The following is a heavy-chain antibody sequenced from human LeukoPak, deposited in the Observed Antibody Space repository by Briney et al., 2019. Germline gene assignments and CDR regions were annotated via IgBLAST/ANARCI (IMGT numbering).Heavy chain of an antibody. Sequence: GGSLRLSCAASGFTFSSYAMSWVSQAPGKGMEWVSAISGSGGSTYYADSVKGRFTISRDNSKNTLYLQMNSLRAEDTAVYYCARRKRFLEWLLDYWGQGTLVTVSS. J-gene: IGHJ4*02. CDR1: GFTFSSYA. CDR2: ISGSGGST. V-gene: IGHV3-23*01. D-gene: IGHD3-3*01. CDR3: ARRKRFLEWLLDY.